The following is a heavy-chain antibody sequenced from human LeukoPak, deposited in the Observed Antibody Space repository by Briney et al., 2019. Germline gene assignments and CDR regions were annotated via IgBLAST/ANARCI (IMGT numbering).Heavy chain of an antibody. J-gene: IGHJ3*02. CDR1: GGSISSYY. CDR3: ATNFRAIAAAFADAFDI. D-gene: IGHD6-13*01. Sequence: SETLSLTCTVSGGSISSYYWSWIRQPPGKGLEWIGYIYYSGSTYYNPSLKSRVTISLDTSKNQLSLDLSSVTAADTAVYYCATNFRAIAAAFADAFDIWGQGTVVTVSS. V-gene: IGHV4-59*06. CDR2: IYYSGST.